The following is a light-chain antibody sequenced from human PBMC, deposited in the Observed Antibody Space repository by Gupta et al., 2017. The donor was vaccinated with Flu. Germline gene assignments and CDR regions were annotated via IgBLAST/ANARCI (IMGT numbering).Light chain of an antibody. CDR1: QGINNY. J-gene: IGKJ1*01. Sequence: DIQMTQSPSSLSASVGDRVTLTCRASQGINNYLVWFQQKPGKAPESLFYAASTLQGGVPSRFSGSGSGTHFTLTITSLQSEDVATYYCQQYDTYPRTFGQGTKVEIK. CDR3: QQYDTYPRT. CDR2: AAS. V-gene: IGKV1-16*01.